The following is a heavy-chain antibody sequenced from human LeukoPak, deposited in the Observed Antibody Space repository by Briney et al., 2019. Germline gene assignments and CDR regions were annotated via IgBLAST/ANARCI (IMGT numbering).Heavy chain of an antibody. V-gene: IGHV3-7*01. CDR3: ARDKGTSYLSSFDY. CDR2: IKQDGSEK. J-gene: IGHJ4*02. D-gene: IGHD6-6*01. Sequence: WGALRPAHASPWFPLSNYLMRLGRHAPGEGEGWGANIKQDGSEKYYVDAVKGRFTISRDNAKNSLYLQMNSLRAEDTAVYYCARDKGTSYLSSFDYWGQGTLVTVSS. CDR1: WFPLSNYL.